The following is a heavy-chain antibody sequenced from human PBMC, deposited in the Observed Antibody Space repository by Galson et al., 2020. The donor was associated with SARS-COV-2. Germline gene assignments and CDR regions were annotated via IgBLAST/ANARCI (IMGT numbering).Heavy chain of an antibody. CDR3: GRLRYYDVLAGYIVDV. D-gene: IGHD3-9*01. V-gene: IGHV1-2*02. J-gene: IGHJ6*02. CDR2: INPKSGGT. CDR1: GYTFTDYY. Sequence: ASVKVSCKASGYTFTDYYIHWLRQAPRQGLEWMGWINPKSGGTNYAQKFEGRVTMTSDTPIPTAYMELSRLRAGDTAVYYCGRLRYYDVLAGYIVDVWGQGTMVTVSS.